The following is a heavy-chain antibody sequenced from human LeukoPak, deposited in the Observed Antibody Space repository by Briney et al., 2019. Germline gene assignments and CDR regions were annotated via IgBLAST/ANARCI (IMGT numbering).Heavy chain of an antibody. CDR2: IIPILGIA. V-gene: IGHV1-69*04. Sequence: SVKVSCKASGGTFGSYAISWVRQAPGQGLEWMGRIIPILGIANYAQKFQGRVTITADKSTSTAYMELSSLRSEDTAVYYCARDSGNDLDYYYYYGMDVWGQGTTVTVSS. J-gene: IGHJ6*02. CDR3: ARDSGNDLDYYYYYGMDV. D-gene: IGHD5-12*01. CDR1: GGTFGSYA.